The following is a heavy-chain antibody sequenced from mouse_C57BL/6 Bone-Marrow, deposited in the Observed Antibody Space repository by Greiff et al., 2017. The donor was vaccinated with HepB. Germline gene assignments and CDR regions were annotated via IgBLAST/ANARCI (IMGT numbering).Heavy chain of an antibody. V-gene: IGHV1-26*01. CDR3: ARSLDSSSWFAY. Sequence: VQLQQSGPELVKPGASVKISCKASGYTFTDYYMNWVKQSHGKSLEWIGDINPNNGGTSYNQKFKGKATLTVDKSSSTAYMELRSLTSEDSAVYYCARSLDSSSWFAYWGQGTLVTVSA. J-gene: IGHJ3*01. CDR1: GYTFTDYY. D-gene: IGHD3-2*01. CDR2: INPNNGGT.